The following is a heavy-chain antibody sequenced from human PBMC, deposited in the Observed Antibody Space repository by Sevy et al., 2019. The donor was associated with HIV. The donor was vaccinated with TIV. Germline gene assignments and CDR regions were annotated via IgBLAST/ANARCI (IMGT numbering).Heavy chain of an antibody. CDR3: ARVPTYYYGSATYFDY. D-gene: IGHD3-10*01. J-gene: IGHJ4*02. V-gene: IGHV1-18*01. CDR2: IGVYNGNA. Sequence: ASVKVSCKASGYTFISNGISWVRQAPGQGLEWMGWIGVYNGNANSAQKLQGRVTVTTDTSTSTADMGLRSLRSDDTAVYYCARVPTYYYGSATYFDYWGQGTLVTVSS. CDR1: GYTFISNG.